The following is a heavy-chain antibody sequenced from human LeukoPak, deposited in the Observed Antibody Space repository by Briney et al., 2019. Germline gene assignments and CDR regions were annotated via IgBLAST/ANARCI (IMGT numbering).Heavy chain of an antibody. CDR1: GGTFSSYA. Sequence: ASVKVSCKASGGTFSSYAISWVRQAPGQGLEWMGWINTNTGNPTYAQGFTGRFVFSLDTSVSTAYLQISSLKAEDTAVYYCAGGGRFYYGSGSYSTRYYFDYWGQGNLVTVSS. J-gene: IGHJ4*02. D-gene: IGHD3-10*01. V-gene: IGHV7-4-1*02. CDR2: INTNTGNP. CDR3: AGGGRFYYGSGSYSTRYYFDY.